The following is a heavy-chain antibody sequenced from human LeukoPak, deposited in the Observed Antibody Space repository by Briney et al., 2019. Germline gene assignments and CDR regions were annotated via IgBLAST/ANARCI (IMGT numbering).Heavy chain of an antibody. V-gene: IGHV4-4*09. Sequence: SETLSLTCTVSGGSISSYYWSWIRQPPGKGLEWIGYIYTSGSANYNPSLKSRVTISVDTSKNQFSLKLSSVTAVDTAVYYCARPNYYYYYMDVWGKGTTVTVSS. CDR2: IYTSGSA. CDR3: ARPNYYYYYMDV. CDR1: GGSISSYY. J-gene: IGHJ6*03.